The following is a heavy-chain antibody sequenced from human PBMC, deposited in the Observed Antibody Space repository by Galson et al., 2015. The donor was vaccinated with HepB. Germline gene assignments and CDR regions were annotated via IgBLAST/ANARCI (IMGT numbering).Heavy chain of an antibody. CDR1: GFIFSDSW. CDR3: ARGASNSFHS. Sequence: SLRLSCAASGFIFSDSWMDWIRQAPGKGLEWVASTKPDGSDKYYVDSVKGRFTISRDNAKSSLFLQMNSLRLEDTAVYYCARGASNSFHSWGQGTMVTVSS. J-gene: IGHJ3*02. V-gene: IGHV3-7*01. D-gene: IGHD5-24*01. CDR2: TKPDGSDK.